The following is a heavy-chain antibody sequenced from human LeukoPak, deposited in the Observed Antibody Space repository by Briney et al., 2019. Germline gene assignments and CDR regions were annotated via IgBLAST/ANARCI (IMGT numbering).Heavy chain of an antibody. Sequence: ASVKVSCKASGYTFTNYGISWVRQAPGQGLEWMGWINPNSGGTNYAQKFQGRVTMTRDTSISTAYMELSRLRSDDTAVYYCALLWFGELLGYWGQGTLVTVSS. CDR1: GYTFTNYG. CDR2: INPNSGGT. V-gene: IGHV1-2*02. J-gene: IGHJ4*02. CDR3: ALLWFGELLGY. D-gene: IGHD3-10*01.